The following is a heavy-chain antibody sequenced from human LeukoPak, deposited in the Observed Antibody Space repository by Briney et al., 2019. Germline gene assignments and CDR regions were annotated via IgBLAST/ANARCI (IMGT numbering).Heavy chain of an antibody. CDR3: ARVNYYDSSGYHYFEY. Sequence: SETLSLTCTVSGGSISSNSYYWGWIRQPPGKGLEWIGSIYYSGSTYYNPSLKSRVTISVDTSKNQFSLRLSSVTAADTALYYCARVNYYDSSGYHYFEYWGQGTLVTVSS. J-gene: IGHJ4*02. D-gene: IGHD3-22*01. V-gene: IGHV4-39*07. CDR1: GGSISSNSYY. CDR2: IYYSGST.